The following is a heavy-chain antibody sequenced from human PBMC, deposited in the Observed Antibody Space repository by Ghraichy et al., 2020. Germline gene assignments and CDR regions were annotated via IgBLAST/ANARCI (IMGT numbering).Heavy chain of an antibody. CDR2: ISGSGGST. CDR3: AASSGWYGWTDY. J-gene: IGHJ4*02. Sequence: GESLNISCAASGFTFSSYAMSWVRQAPGKGLEWVSAISGSGGSTYYADSVKGRFTISRDNSKNTLYLQMNSLRAEDTAVYYCAASSGWYGWTDYWGQGTLVTVSS. D-gene: IGHD6-19*01. V-gene: IGHV3-23*01. CDR1: GFTFSSYA.